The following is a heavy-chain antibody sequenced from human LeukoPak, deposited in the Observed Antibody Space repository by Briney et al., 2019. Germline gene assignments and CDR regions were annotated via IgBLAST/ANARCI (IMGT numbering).Heavy chain of an antibody. J-gene: IGHJ4*02. CDR3: TRSGAGRDYLDY. CDR2: IRSKAYGGTT. D-gene: IGHD6-19*01. V-gene: IGHV3-49*04. CDR1: GFTFGDYA. Sequence: GGPLRLSCSTSGFTFGDYAVNWVRQAPGKGLESVGFIRSKAYGGTTEYAASVKGRFTISRDGSKSIAYLQMSSPKTEGTAVYYCTRSGAGRDYLDYWGQGTLVTVSS.